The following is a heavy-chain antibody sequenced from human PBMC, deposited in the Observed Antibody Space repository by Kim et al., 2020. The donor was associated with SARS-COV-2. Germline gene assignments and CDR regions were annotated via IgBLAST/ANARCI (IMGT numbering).Heavy chain of an antibody. CDR3: ARGYYGSGSFFDY. CDR2: INHSGST. J-gene: IGHJ4*02. D-gene: IGHD3-10*01. V-gene: IGHV4-34*01. Sequence: SETLSLTCAVYGGSFSGYYWSWIRQPPGKGLEWIGEINHSGSTNYNPSLKSRVTISVDTSKNQFPLKLSSVTAADTAVYYCARGYYGSGSFFDYCGQGTLVTVSS. CDR1: GGSFSGYY.